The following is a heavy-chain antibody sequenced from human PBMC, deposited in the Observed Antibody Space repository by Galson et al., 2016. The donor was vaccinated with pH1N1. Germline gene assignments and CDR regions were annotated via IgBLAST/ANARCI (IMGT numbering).Heavy chain of an antibody. CDR3: ARRSAEHDMDV. CDR2: IYPGDSDT. D-gene: IGHD2-15*01. Sequence: QSGAEVKKPGESLRISCEGSGYTSSKFWIAWVRQMPGKGLEWMGNIYPGDSDTKYSPSFEGQVTFSADKSISTALLQWSSLKASDTAIYFCARRSAEHDMDVWGQGTKVIVSS. V-gene: IGHV5-51*03. J-gene: IGHJ6*02. CDR1: GYTSSKFW.